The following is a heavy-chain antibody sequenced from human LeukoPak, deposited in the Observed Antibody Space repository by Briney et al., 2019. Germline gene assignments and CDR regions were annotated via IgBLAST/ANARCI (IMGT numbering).Heavy chain of an antibody. Sequence: ASVKVSCKASGGTFSSYAISWVRQAPGQGLEWMGRIIPILGIANYAQKFQGRVTITADKSTSTACMELSSLRSEDTAVYYCARGGYDILTGYHIDYWGQGTLVTVSS. V-gene: IGHV1-69*04. J-gene: IGHJ4*02. CDR2: IIPILGIA. CDR1: GGTFSSYA. D-gene: IGHD3-9*01. CDR3: ARGGYDILTGYHIDY.